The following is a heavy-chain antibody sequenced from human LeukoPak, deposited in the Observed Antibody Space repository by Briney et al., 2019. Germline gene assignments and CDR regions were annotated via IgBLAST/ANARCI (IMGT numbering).Heavy chain of an antibody. D-gene: IGHD1-26*01. CDR3: ARDQKSYQWDLLDGGRFDI. CDR2: ISSTSSYI. J-gene: IGHJ3*02. V-gene: IGHV3-21*01. CDR1: GFTFSSNS. Sequence: GGSLRLSCAASGFTFSSNSMNWVRQAPGKGLEWVSSISSTSSYIYYADSVKGRFTISRDNAKNSLYLQMNSLRAEDTAVYYCARDQKSYQWDLLDGGRFDIWGQGTMVTVSS.